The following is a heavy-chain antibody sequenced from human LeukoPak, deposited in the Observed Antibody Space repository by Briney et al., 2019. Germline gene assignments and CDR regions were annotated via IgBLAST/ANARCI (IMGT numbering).Heavy chain of an antibody. V-gene: IGHV3-30*18. J-gene: IGHJ6*02. Sequence: GGSLRLSCAASGFTFSSYAMHWVRQAPGKGLEWVAVISYGGSNKYYADSVKGRFTISRDNSKNTLYLQMNSLRAEDTAVHYCAKDQYGGNSDYYYGMDVWGQGTTVTVSS. CDR2: ISYGGSNK. CDR1: GFTFSSYA. D-gene: IGHD4-23*01. CDR3: AKDQYGGNSDYYYGMDV.